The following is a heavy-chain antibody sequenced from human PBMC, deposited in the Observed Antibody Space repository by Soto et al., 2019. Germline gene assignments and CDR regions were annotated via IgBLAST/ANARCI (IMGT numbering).Heavy chain of an antibody. Sequence: QVQLQESGPGLVRPSGTLSLTCAVSSGSISSSNWWSWVRQPPGKGLEWIGEIYHSGSTNYNPSLKSRVTISADKSKNQFSLKLSSVTAADTAVYYCARLNWNYDYYYYYMDVWGKGTTVTVSS. CDR1: SGSISSSNW. CDR2: IYHSGST. J-gene: IGHJ6*03. D-gene: IGHD1-7*01. V-gene: IGHV4-4*02. CDR3: ARLNWNYDYYYYYMDV.